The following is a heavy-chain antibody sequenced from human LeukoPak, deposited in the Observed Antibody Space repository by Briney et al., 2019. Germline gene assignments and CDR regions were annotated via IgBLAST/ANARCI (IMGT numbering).Heavy chain of an antibody. CDR2: INHSGST. CDR3: ASTGYGGNPLDY. V-gene: IGHV4-34*01. D-gene: IGHD2-15*01. J-gene: IGHJ4*02. CDR1: GGSFSGYY. Sequence: SETLSLTCAAYGGSFSGYYWSWIRQPPGKGLEWIGEINHSGSTNYNPSLKSRVTISVDTSKNQFSLKLSSVTAADTAVYYCASTGYGGNPLDYWGQGTLVTVSS.